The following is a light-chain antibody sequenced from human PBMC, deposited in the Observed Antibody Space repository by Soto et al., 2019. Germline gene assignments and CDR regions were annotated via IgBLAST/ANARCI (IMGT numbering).Light chain of an antibody. CDR1: QGLVYSDGNTY. Sequence: DVVLTQSPLSLSVTLGQPASISCRSSQGLVYSDGNTYLNWFHQRPGQSPRRLLYTVSNRDSGVPDRFSASGSGTDFALKISRVEAEDVGVYYCMQGTHRPTTFVQRKRLEIK. J-gene: IGKJ5*01. CDR2: TVS. CDR3: MQGTHRPTT. V-gene: IGKV2-30*01.